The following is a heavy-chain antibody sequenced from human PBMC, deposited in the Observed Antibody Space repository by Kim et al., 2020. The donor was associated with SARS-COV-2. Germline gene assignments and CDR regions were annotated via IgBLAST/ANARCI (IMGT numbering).Heavy chain of an antibody. J-gene: IGHJ3*02. V-gene: IGHV3-15*01. CDR3: TTDGVIVVVPAAYGAFDI. D-gene: IGHD2-2*01. Sequence: KGRFTISRDDSKNTLYLQMNSLKTEDTAVYYCTTDGVIVVVPAAYGAFDIWGQGTMVTVSS.